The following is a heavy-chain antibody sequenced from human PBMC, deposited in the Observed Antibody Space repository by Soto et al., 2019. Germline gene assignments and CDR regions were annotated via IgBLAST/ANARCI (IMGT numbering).Heavy chain of an antibody. D-gene: IGHD3-10*01. CDR2: ISSSSSTI. CDR3: ARVGSGPPAY. V-gene: IGHV3-48*02. J-gene: IGHJ4*02. CDR1: GFSFDTYS. Sequence: GGSLRLSCAASGFSFDTYSMSWVRQAPGKGLEWVSYISSSSSTIYYSDSVKGRFTISRDNAKNSLYLQMNSLRDEDTAVYFCARVGSGPPAYWGQGTLXTVSS.